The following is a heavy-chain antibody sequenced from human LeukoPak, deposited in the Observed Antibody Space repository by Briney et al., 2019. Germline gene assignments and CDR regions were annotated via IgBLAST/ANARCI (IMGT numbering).Heavy chain of an antibody. D-gene: IGHD2-2*01. Sequence: PSETLSLTCTVSGGSISSSSYYWGWIRQPPGKGLEWIGSTYYSGSTYYNPSLKSRVTISVDTSKNQFSLKLSSVTAADTAVYYCARTNQPFDYWGQGTLVTVSS. CDR2: TYYSGST. CDR3: ARTNQPFDY. J-gene: IGHJ4*02. CDR1: GGSISSSSYY. V-gene: IGHV4-39*01.